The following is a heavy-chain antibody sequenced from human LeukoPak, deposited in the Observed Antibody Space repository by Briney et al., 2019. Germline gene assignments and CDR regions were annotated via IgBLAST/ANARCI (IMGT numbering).Heavy chain of an antibody. V-gene: IGHV3-21*04. CDR1: GFTFSSYS. CDR2: ISSSSSYI. D-gene: IGHD7-27*01. J-gene: IGHJ2*01. Sequence: GGSLRLSCAASGFTFSSYSMNWVRQAPGKGLEWVSSISSSSSYIYYADSVKGRFTISRDDSKNTLYLQMNSLRAEDTAVYYCASLNWAYWYFDLWGRGTLVTVSS. CDR3: ASLNWAYWYFDL.